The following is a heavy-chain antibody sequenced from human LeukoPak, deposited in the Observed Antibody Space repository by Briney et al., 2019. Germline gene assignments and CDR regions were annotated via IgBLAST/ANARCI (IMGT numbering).Heavy chain of an antibody. CDR1: GGTFTNYA. CDR3: ARYSDPRHGYFDY. J-gene: IGHJ4*02. Sequence: SVKVSCKASGGTFTNYAISWVRQAPGQGLEWMGGIIPIFDTANYAQKFQGRVTITADESTSTADMELSSLRSEDTAVYYCARYSDPRHGYFDYWGQGTLVTVSS. D-gene: IGHD4-17*01. V-gene: IGHV1-69*01. CDR2: IIPIFDTA.